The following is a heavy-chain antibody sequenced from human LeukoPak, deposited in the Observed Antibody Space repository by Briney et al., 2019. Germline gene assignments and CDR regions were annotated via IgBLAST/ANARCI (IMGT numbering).Heavy chain of an antibody. CDR3: SGYYSDTTGYRY. J-gene: IGHJ4*02. CDR1: GFTFSTYA. CDR2: ISTGGRT. V-gene: IGHV3-23*01. D-gene: IGHD3-22*01. Sequence: GGSLRLSCAASGFTFSTYAMSWVRQPPGKGLEWVSAISTGGRTYYADSVKGRFSISRDNSKSTLSLQMNNLRAEDTAVYFCSGYYSDTTGYRYWGQGTLVTVSS.